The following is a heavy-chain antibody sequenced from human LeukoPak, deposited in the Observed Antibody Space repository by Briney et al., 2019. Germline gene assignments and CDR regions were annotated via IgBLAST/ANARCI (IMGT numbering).Heavy chain of an antibody. CDR3: ATKLRFLEWLSHYGMDV. V-gene: IGHV3-53*04. Sequence: GGSLRLSCAASVFTLSSNYMSWVRQAPGKGLEWVSVIYSGGSTYYADSVKGRFTISRHNSKNTLYLQMNSLRAEDTAVYYCATKLRFLEWLSHYGMDVWGQGTTVTVSS. J-gene: IGHJ6*02. CDR2: IYSGGST. CDR1: VFTLSSNY. D-gene: IGHD3-3*01.